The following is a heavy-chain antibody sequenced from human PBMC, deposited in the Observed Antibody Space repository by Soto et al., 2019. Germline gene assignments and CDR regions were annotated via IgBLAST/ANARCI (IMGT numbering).Heavy chain of an antibody. CDR1: GGSFSGYY. CDR3: ARGRAPSDSGPYGMDV. Sequence: QVQLQQWGAGLLTPSETLSLTCAVYGGSFSGYYWSWIRQPPGKGLEWIGEINHSGSTNYNPSLKSRVTISVDTSKNQFSLKLSSVTAADTAVYYCARGRAPSDSGPYGMDVWGQGTTVTGSS. CDR2: INHSGST. J-gene: IGHJ6*02. V-gene: IGHV4-34*01. D-gene: IGHD1-26*01.